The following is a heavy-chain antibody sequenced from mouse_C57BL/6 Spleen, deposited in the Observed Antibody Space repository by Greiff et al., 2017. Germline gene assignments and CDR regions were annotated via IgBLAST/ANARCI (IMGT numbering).Heavy chain of an antibody. J-gene: IGHJ2*01. D-gene: IGHD4-1*01. CDR3: ARDGNYFDY. V-gene: IGHV5-4*01. CDR1: GFTFSSYA. CDR2: ISDGGSYT. Sequence: EVMLVESGGGLVKPGGSLKLSCAASGFTFSSYAMSWVRQTPEKRLEWVATISDGGSYTYYPDNVKGRFIISRDNAKNNLYLQMSHLKSEDTAMYYCARDGNYFDYWGQGTTLTVSS.